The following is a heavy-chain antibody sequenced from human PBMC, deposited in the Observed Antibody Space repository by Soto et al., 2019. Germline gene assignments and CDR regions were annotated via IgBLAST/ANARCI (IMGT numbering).Heavy chain of an antibody. CDR1: GYSFTSYW. V-gene: IGHV5-51*01. D-gene: IGHD2-21*02. CDR3: ASRVGGCGGDCYKAFDI. J-gene: IGHJ3*02. Sequence: GESLKISCKGSGYSFTSYWIGWVRQMPGKGLEWMGIIYPGDSDTRYSPSFQGQVTILADKSISTAYLQWSSLKASDTAMYYCASRVGGCGGDCYKAFDIWGQGXMVTV. CDR2: IYPGDSDT.